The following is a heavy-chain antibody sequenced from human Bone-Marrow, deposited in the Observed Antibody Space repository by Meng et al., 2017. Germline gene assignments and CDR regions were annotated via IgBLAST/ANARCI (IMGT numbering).Heavy chain of an antibody. CDR3: ARDVGYYGSGSYYHDAFDI. Sequence: GSLRLSCTVSGGSISSSSYYWGWIRQPPGKGLEWIVSIYYSGSTYYNLSHKSRVTISVDTTKNQFSLKLSSVTAADTAVYYCARDVGYYGSGSYYHDAFDIWGQGTMVTVSS. CDR1: GGSISSSSYY. V-gene: IGHV4-39*07. J-gene: IGHJ3*02. D-gene: IGHD3-10*01. CDR2: IYYSGST.